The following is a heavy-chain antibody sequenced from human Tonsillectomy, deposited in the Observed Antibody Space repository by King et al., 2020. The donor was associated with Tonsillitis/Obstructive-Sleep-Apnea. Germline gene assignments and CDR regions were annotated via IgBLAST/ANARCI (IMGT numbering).Heavy chain of an antibody. Sequence: VQRVESGGVLVQPGGSLRLSCAASGFTFSSYEMNWVRQAPGKGLEWVSCIGSGGTTIYYADSVKGRFTIYRDNAKNSLYLQMNSLRAADTADYYRARERSAFYGMDVWGRGTTVTVSS. D-gene: IGHD6-25*01. CDR1: GFTFSSYE. CDR2: IGSGGTTI. J-gene: IGHJ6*02. V-gene: IGHV3-48*03. CDR3: ARERSAFYGMDV.